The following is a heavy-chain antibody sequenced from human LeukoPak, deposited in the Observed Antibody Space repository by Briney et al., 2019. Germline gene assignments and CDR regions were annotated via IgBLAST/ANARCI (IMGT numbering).Heavy chain of an antibody. Sequence: SETLSLTCAVSGGSISSGGYSWSWIRQPPGKGLEWIGYIYHSGSTYYNPSLKSRVTISVDRSKNQFSLKLSSVTAADTAVYYCARGRDYGDYTNYWYFDLWGRGTLVTVSS. CDR1: GGSISSGGYS. CDR3: ARGRDYGDYTNYWYFDL. D-gene: IGHD4-17*01. V-gene: IGHV4-30-2*01. CDR2: IYHSGST. J-gene: IGHJ2*01.